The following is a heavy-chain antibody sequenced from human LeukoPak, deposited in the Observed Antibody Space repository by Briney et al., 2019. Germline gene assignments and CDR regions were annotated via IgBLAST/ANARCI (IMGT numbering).Heavy chain of an antibody. CDR1: GFTFSTYG. J-gene: IGHJ4*02. V-gene: IGHV3-49*04. D-gene: IGHD3-9*01. CDR2: IRSEAYGGTA. Sequence: PGGSLRLSCVASGFTFSTYGMSWVRQAPGKGLEWVGFIRSEAYGGTAEVAASVEGRFTISRDDSKSIVYLQMNRLKTDDTGVYYCTRANTNILQYFGVYSDYWGQGTLVTVSS. CDR3: TRANTNILQYFGVYSDY.